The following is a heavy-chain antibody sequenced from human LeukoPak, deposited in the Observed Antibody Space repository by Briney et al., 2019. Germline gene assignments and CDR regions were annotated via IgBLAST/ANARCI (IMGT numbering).Heavy chain of an antibody. Sequence: GGSLRLSCAASGFSFSSYNMNWVRQTPGKGLEWVSAISGSGGSTYYADSVKGRFTISRDNSKNTLYLQMNSLRAEDTAVYYCARRGGGYYGSGSYYYRGYYYYYMDVWGKGTTVTISS. V-gene: IGHV3-23*01. J-gene: IGHJ6*03. CDR3: ARRGGGYYGSGSYYYRGYYYYYMDV. CDR1: GFSFSSYN. CDR2: ISGSGGST. D-gene: IGHD3-10*01.